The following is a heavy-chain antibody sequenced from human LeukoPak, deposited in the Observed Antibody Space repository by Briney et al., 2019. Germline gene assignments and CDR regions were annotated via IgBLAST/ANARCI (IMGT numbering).Heavy chain of an antibody. V-gene: IGHV1-8*03. CDR1: GYTFTSYD. J-gene: IGHJ4*02. CDR2: MNPNSGNT. Sequence: ASVKVSCKASGYTFTSYDINWVRQATGQGLEWMGWMNPNSGNTGYAQKFQGRVTITRNTSISTAYMELSSLRSEDTAVYYCARASKDVLIFDYWGQGTLVTVSS. CDR3: ARASKDVLIFDY. D-gene: IGHD2-8*01.